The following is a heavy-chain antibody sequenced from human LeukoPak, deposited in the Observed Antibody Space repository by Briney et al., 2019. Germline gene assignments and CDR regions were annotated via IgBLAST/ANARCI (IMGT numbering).Heavy chain of an antibody. V-gene: IGHV3-11*01. CDR3: GRDRGIVGATVGYYFDY. CDR2: ITNRGSTI. CDR1: GFTLSDYY. Sequence: GGSPRLSCPASGFTLSDYYMSWTPQAPGKGPAWISYITNRGSTIYSADSVKGRVTISRDNAKNSLYLQMKSLRGEDTAVYYCGRDRGIVGATVGYYFDYWGQGTLVTVSS. D-gene: IGHD1-26*01. J-gene: IGHJ4*02.